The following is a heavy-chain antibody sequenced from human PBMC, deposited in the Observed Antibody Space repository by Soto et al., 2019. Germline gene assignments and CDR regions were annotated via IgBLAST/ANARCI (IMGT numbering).Heavy chain of an antibody. CDR1: GGSISSYY. Sequence: SETLSLTCTVYGGSISSYYWSWIRQPPGKGLEWIGYIYYSGSTNYNPSLKSRVTISVDTSKNQFSLKLSSVTAADTAVYYCARSGFDSSASWFDPLGQGTLVTVSS. CDR3: ARSGFDSSASWFDP. V-gene: IGHV4-59*01. J-gene: IGHJ5*02. D-gene: IGHD3-22*01. CDR2: IYYSGST.